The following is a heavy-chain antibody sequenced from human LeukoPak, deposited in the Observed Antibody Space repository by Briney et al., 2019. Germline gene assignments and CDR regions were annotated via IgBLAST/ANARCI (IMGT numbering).Heavy chain of an antibody. J-gene: IGHJ4*02. Sequence: GGSLRLSCAASGFTFSSHWMHWIRQVPGKGLEWLSRINTDESDTTSADSMKGRFTISRDNAKSILYLQMNSLRVEDTAVYYCARDRVESDWSYHPLFDLWGQGTLVTVSS. V-gene: IGHV3-74*03. CDR2: INTDESDT. D-gene: IGHD3-9*01. CDR1: GFTFSSHW. CDR3: ARDRVESDWSYHPLFDL.